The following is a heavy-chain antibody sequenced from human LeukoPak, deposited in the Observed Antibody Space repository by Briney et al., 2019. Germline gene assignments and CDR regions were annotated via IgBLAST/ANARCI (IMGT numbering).Heavy chain of an antibody. V-gene: IGHV3-30*04. CDR1: GFTFSSYA. CDR3: ARRAGAYSHPYDY. J-gene: IGHJ4*02. Sequence: GGSLRLSCAASGFTFSSYAMHWVRQAPGKGLEWVALISYDGSNKNYADSVKGRFTISRDNSKNTLYLQMNSLRAEDTAVYYCARRAGAYSHPYDYWGQGTLVTVSS. D-gene: IGHD4/OR15-4a*01. CDR2: ISYDGSNK.